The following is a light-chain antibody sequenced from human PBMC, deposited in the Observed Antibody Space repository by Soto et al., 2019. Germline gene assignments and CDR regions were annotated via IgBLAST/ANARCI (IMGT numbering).Light chain of an antibody. CDR3: KQYGSSPRT. J-gene: IGKJ1*01. Sequence: EIGMTQSPATLSVSPGERATLSCRASQSVSSNLAWYQQKPGQAHRLLMYGAYSRAPGIPDGFSGSGSGTDFTLTISRLEPEDFAVYYCKQYGSSPRTFGQGTKVDIK. V-gene: IGKV3-20*01. CDR2: GAY. CDR1: QSVSSN.